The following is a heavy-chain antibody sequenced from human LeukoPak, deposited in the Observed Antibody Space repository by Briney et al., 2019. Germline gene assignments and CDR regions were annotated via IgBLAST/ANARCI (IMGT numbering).Heavy chain of an antibody. CDR1: GGSISSYY. J-gene: IGHJ4*02. CDR3: ARGNDYYDSSGYIY. Sequence: SETLSLTCTVSGGSISSYYRSWIRQPAGKGLEWVGRIYTSGSTNYNPSLKSRVTMSVDTSKNQFSLKLSSVTAADTAVYYYARGNDYYDSSGYIYWGQGTLVTVSS. V-gene: IGHV4-4*07. CDR2: IYTSGST. D-gene: IGHD3-22*01.